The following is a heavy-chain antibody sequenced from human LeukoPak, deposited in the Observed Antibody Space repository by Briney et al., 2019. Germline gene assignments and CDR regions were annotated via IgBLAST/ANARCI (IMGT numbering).Heavy chain of an antibody. CDR1: GGSISSYY. J-gene: IGHJ5*02. Sequence: SETLSLTCTVSGGSISSYYWSWIRQPPGKGLEWIGYIYYSGSTNYNPSLKSRVTISVDTSKNQFSLKLSFVTAADTAVYYCARDYGDYGWFDPWGQGTLVTVSS. CDR3: ARDYGDYGWFDP. D-gene: IGHD4-17*01. V-gene: IGHV4-59*01. CDR2: IYYSGST.